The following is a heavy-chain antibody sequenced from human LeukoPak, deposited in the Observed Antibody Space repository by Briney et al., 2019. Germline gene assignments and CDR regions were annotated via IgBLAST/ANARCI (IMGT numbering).Heavy chain of an antibody. Sequence: GASVKVSCKASGGVFTKYVFHWVRQAPGQGPEWMGEISPLLGTGNYAQKFQGRVTITADKSTSTAYMELSSLRSEDTAVYYCASSYYDFWRYYYYMDVWGKGTTVTVSS. V-gene: IGHV1-69*06. J-gene: IGHJ6*03. CDR2: ISPLLGTG. D-gene: IGHD3-3*01. CDR1: GGVFTKYV. CDR3: ASSYYDFWRYYYYMDV.